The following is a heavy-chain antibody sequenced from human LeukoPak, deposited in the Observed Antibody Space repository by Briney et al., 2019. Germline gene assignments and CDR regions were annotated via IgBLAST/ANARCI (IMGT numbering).Heavy chain of an antibody. CDR3: AKDSHNYYDSSRYPDY. CDR2: IRYDGSNK. J-gene: IGHJ4*02. V-gene: IGHV3-30*02. CDR1: GFTFSSYG. D-gene: IGHD3-22*01. Sequence: PGGSLRLSCAASGFTFSSYGMHWVRQAPGKGLEWVAFIRYDGSNKYYADSVKGRFTISSDNSKNTLYLQMNSLRAEDTAVYYCAKDSHNYYDSSRYPDYWGQGTVVTVSS.